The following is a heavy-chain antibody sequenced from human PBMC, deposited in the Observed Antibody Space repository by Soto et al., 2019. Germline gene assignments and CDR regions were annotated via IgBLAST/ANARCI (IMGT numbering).Heavy chain of an antibody. D-gene: IGHD2-15*01. J-gene: IGHJ5*02. CDR1: GGSISSGGYY. CDR3: ARGSYCSGGSCYSGWFDP. V-gene: IGHV4-31*03. Sequence: QVQLQESGPGLVKPSQTLSLTCTVSGGSISSGGYYWSWIRQHPGKVLEWIGYIYYSGSTYYNPSLKSRVTISVDTSKNQFSLKLSSVTAADTAVYYCARGSYCSGGSCYSGWFDPWGQGTLVTVSS. CDR2: IYYSGST.